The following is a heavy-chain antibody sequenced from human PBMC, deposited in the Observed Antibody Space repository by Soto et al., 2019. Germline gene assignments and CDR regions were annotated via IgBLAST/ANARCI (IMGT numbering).Heavy chain of an antibody. J-gene: IGHJ5*01. Sequence: PSETLSLTCTASDGSFTTSSSYWTWVRHLPGKGLEWLGYIYYSGSTYYNPSLKSRVFISQDKSKNQFSLSLHSVTAADTAIYYCARGVPDSTNYLGWFASWGRGTLVTVSS. CDR2: IYYSGST. CDR3: ARGVPDSTNYLGWFAS. V-gene: IGHV4-31*03. D-gene: IGHD4-4*01. CDR1: DGSFTTSSSY.